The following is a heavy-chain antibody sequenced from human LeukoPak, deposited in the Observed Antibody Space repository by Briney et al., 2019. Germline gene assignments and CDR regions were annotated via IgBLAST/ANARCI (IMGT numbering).Heavy chain of an antibody. J-gene: IGHJ4*02. CDR2: IKQDGSEK. D-gene: IGHD3-22*01. V-gene: IGHV3-7*01. CDR1: GFTFTTYA. CDR3: ARVVTMIVVGDFDY. Sequence: GGSLRLSCAASGFTFTTYALSWVRQPPGKGLEWVANIKQDGSEKYYVDSVKGRFTISRDNAKNSLYLQMNSLRAEDTAVYYCARVVTMIVVGDFDYWGQGTLVTVSS.